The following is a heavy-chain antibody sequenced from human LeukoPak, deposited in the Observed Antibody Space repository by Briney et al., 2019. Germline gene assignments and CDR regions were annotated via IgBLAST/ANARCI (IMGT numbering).Heavy chain of an antibody. CDR3: AKVGFSEMEWLLYSDH. CDR2: ISGSSGHT. CDR1: GFTFSSYS. J-gene: IGHJ4*02. Sequence: GGSLRLSCAASGFTFSSYSTNWVRQAPGKGLEWVSAISGSSGHTYYADSVKGRFTISRDNSKNTLYLQMNSLRAEDTAVYYCAKVGFSEMEWLLYSDHWGQGTLVTVSS. D-gene: IGHD3-3*01. V-gene: IGHV3-23*01.